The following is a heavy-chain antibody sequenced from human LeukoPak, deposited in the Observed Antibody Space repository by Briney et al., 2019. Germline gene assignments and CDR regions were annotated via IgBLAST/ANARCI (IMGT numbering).Heavy chain of an antibody. CDR3: ARLHYGSGSYYNIYYYGMDV. V-gene: IGHV4-59*08. J-gene: IGHJ6*02. D-gene: IGHD3-10*01. Sequence: PSETLSLTCTVSGGSISSYYWSWIRQPPGKGLEWIGYIYYSGSTNYNPSLKSRVTISVDTSKNQFSLKLSSVTAPDTAVYYCARLHYGSGSYYNIYYYGMDVWGQGTTVTVSS. CDR2: IYYSGST. CDR1: GGSISSYY.